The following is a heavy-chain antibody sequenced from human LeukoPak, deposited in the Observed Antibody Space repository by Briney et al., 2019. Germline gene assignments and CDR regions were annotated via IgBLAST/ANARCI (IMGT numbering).Heavy chain of an antibody. Sequence: PSETLSLTCTVSGRSISSGSYYWSWIRQPAGQGLEYIGRMYTSGSTNYNPSLKSRVTISVDTSKHQFSLKVSAVTAADKAVYYCARGYDGSGYYYRNWSFDLWGRGTLVTVSS. CDR3: ARGYDGSGYYYRNWSFDL. CDR1: GRSISSGSYY. J-gene: IGHJ2*01. CDR2: MYTSGST. V-gene: IGHV4-61*02. D-gene: IGHD3-22*01.